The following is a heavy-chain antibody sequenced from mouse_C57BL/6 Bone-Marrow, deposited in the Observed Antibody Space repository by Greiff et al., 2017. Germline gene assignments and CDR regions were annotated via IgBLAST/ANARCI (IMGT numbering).Heavy chain of an antibody. CDR2: IHPNSGST. J-gene: IGHJ2*01. V-gene: IGHV1-64*01. D-gene: IGHD2-3*01. Sequence: QVQLQQSGAELVKPGASVKLSCKASGYTFTSYWMHWVQQRPGQGLEWIGMIHPNSGSTNYNGKFKSKATVTVDKSSSTAYMQLSSLTSEDSAVYYGARGGYYDFDYWGQGTTLTVSS. CDR1: GYTFTSYW. CDR3: ARGGYYDFDY.